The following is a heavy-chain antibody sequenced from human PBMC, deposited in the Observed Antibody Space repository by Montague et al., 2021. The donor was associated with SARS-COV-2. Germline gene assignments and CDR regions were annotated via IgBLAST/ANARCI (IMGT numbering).Heavy chain of an antibody. Sequence: SETLSLTCAVYGGSFSGYYWSWIRQPPGKGLEWIGEINHSGSTNYNPSXXSRVTISVDTSKNQFSLKLSSVAAADTAVYYCTREGYQVLWSDYYYYGMDVWGQGTTVTVS. D-gene: IGHD2-2*01. V-gene: IGHV4-34*01. J-gene: IGHJ6*02. CDR2: INHSGST. CDR1: GGSFSGYY. CDR3: TREGYQVLWSDYYYYGMDV.